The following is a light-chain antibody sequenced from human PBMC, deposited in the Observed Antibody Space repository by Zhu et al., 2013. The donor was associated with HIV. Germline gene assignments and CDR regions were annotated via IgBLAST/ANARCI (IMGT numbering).Light chain of an antibody. CDR3: HQYGSSPPT. V-gene: IGKV3-15*01. CDR2: GAS. Sequence: EIVMTQSPATLSVSPGERATLSCRASESVSSNLAWYQQKFGQAPRLLIYGASTRATDIPGRFSGSGSGTEFTLTISRLEPEDFAVYHCHQYGSSPPTFGQGTKVEIK. CDR1: ESVSSN. J-gene: IGKJ2*01.